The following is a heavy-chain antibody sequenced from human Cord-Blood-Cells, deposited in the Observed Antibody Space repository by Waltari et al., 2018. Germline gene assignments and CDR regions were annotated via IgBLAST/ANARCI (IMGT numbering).Heavy chain of an antibody. CDR2: NKHRGST. CDR1: GGSFSGYY. V-gene: IGHV4-34*01. CDR3: ASSWELQGNWFDP. J-gene: IGHJ5*02. Sequence: QVQLQQWGAGLLKPSETLSLTCAVYGGSFSGYYWSWIRQPPGKGLEWIGENKHRGSTNYNPSLKSRVTISVDTSKNQFSLKLSSVTAADTAVYYCASSWELQGNWFDPWGQGTLVTVSS. D-gene: IGHD1-26*01.